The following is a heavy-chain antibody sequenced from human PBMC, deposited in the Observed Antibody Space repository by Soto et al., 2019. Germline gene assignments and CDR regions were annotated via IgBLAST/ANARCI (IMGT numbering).Heavy chain of an antibody. J-gene: IGHJ4*02. CDR1: GFTFSSYS. CDR2: ISSSSSTI. D-gene: IGHD6-13*01. V-gene: IGHV3-48*01. CDR3: ARGHIRYSSDY. Sequence: GGSLRLSCAASGFTFSSYSMNWVRQAPGKGMEWVSYISSSSSTIYYADSVKGRFTISRDNAKNSLYLQMNSLRAEDTAVYYCARGHIRYSSDYWGQGTLVTVXS.